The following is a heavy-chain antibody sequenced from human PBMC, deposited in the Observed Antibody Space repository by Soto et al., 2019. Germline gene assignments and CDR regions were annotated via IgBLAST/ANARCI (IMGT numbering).Heavy chain of an antibody. CDR2: INPNSGGT. CDR3: AREPTGSSGWYGY. CDR1: GYTFTGYY. J-gene: IGHJ4*02. Sequence: QVQLVQSGAEVKKPGASVKVSCKASGYTFTGYYMHWVRQAPGQGLEWMGWINPNSGGTNYAQKFQGWVTMTRDTSISTAYMELSRLRSDDTAVYYRAREPTGSSGWYGYWGQGTLVTVSS. V-gene: IGHV1-2*04. D-gene: IGHD6-19*01.